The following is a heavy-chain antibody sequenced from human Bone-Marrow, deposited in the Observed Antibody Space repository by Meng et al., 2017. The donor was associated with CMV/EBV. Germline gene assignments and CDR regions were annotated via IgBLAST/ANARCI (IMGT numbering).Heavy chain of an antibody. D-gene: IGHD6-13*01. V-gene: IGHV3-20*04. CDR3: ARVGVGVYSSSWFFDY. CDR1: GFNFRNYG. Sequence: GESLKISCAASGFNFRNYGMTWVRHVPGKGLEWVSGINWNGGSTGYADSVKGRFTISRDNAKNSLYLQMNSLRAEDTALYYCARVGVGVYSSSWFFDYWGQGTLVTVSS. CDR2: INWNGGST. J-gene: IGHJ4*02.